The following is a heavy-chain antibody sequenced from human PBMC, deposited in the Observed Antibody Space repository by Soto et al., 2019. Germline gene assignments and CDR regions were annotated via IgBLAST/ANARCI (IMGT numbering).Heavy chain of an antibody. Sequence: EVQLVESGGGLVQPGRSLRLSCAASGFTFDDYVMHWVRQAPGKGLEWVSGISWNSGSIGYADSVKGRFTISRDNAKNSLYLQMNSLRAEDTALYYCAKDGMPGIAVAGYNWFDPWGQGTLVTVSS. CDR3: AKDGMPGIAVAGYNWFDP. CDR1: GFTFDDYV. V-gene: IGHV3-9*01. J-gene: IGHJ5*02. CDR2: ISWNSGSI. D-gene: IGHD6-19*01.